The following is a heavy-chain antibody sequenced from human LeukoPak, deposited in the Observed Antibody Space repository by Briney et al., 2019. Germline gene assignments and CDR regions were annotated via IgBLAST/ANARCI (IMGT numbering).Heavy chain of an antibody. V-gene: IGHV1-18*04. CDR1: GYTFTSYG. J-gene: IGHJ4*02. Sequence: ASVKVSCKASGYTFTSYGISWVRQAPGQGLEWMGWISAYNGDTNYAQKLQGRVTMTTDTSTSTAYMELRSLRSDDTAVYYCARWYGSSTSGYGVLLKWGQGTLVTVSS. CDR3: ARWYGSSTSGYGVLLK. CDR2: ISAYNGDT. D-gene: IGHD2-2*01.